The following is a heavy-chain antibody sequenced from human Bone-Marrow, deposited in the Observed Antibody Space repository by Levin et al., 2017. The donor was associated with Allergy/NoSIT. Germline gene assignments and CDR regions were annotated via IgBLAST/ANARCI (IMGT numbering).Heavy chain of an antibody. D-gene: IGHD6-19*01. V-gene: IGHV3-30*18. Sequence: GGSLRLSCAASGFNFNSYGMHWVRQAPGKGLEWVAAISNDGTKTYYADSVKGRFSISRDNSKNTLYLQMSSLGVEDTAVFYCAKGRGSVVAGTGAFDSWGHGAMVTVSS. J-gene: IGHJ3*02. CDR2: ISNDGTKT. CDR1: GFNFNSYG. CDR3: AKGRGSVVAGTGAFDS.